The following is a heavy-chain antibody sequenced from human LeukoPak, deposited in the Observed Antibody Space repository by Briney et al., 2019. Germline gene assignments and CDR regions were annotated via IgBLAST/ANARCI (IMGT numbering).Heavy chain of an antibody. CDR2: IWYDGSNK. Sequence: GGSLRLSCAASGFTFSSYGMHWVRQAPGKGLEWVAVIWYDGSNKYYADSVKGRFTISRDNSKNTLYLQMNSLRAEDTAVHYCAKADSSGWYEMADYFDYWGQGTLVTVSS. V-gene: IGHV3-33*06. J-gene: IGHJ4*02. CDR3: AKADSSGWYEMADYFDY. D-gene: IGHD6-19*01. CDR1: GFTFSSYG.